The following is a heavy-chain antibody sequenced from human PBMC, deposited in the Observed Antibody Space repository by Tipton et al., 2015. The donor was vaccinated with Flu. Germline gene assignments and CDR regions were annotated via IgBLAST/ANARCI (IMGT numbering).Heavy chain of an antibody. CDR2: ISGNSGAI. J-gene: IGHJ4*02. CDR3: ARDRGGSYTEIDF. V-gene: IGHV3-48*02. CDR1: GFTFSTYS. D-gene: IGHD1-26*01. Sequence: SLRLSCAASGFTFSTYSTNWVRQAPGKGLEWISFISGNSGAIFYADSVKGRFTISRDNAKNSVYLQMNSLRDEDTAVYYCARDRGGSYTEIDFWGQGTLVTVSS.